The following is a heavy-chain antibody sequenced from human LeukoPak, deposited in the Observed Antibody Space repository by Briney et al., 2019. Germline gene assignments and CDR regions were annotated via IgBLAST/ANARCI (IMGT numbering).Heavy chain of an antibody. V-gene: IGHV4-59*01. CDR2: IYYSGST. D-gene: IGHD5-18*01. CDR1: GGSISSYY. J-gene: IGHJ2*01. Sequence: PSETLSLTCTVSGGSISSYYWSWFRQTPGKGPEWIGYIYYSGSTKYNPSLKSRVTISVDRSKNQFSLKLNSVTAADTAVHYCARYWGVQLWPHWYFDLWGRGSLVTVSS. CDR3: ARYWGVQLWPHWYFDL.